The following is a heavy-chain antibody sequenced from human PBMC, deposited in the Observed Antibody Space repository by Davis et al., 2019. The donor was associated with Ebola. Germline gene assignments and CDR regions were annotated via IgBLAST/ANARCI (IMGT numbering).Heavy chain of an antibody. J-gene: IGHJ5*02. CDR1: GGSISSSSYY. V-gene: IGHV4-39*07. Sequence: MPSETLSLTCTVSGGSISSSSYYWGWIRQPPGKGLEWIGSIYYSGSTNYNPSLKSRVTISVDTSKNQFSLKLSSVTAADTAVFYCARGKTVAGTRGLSWFDPWGPGTLVTVSS. CDR3: ARGKTVAGTRGLSWFDP. D-gene: IGHD6-19*01. CDR2: IYYSGST.